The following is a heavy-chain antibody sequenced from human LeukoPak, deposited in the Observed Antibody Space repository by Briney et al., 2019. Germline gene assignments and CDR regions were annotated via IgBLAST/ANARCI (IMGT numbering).Heavy chain of an antibody. D-gene: IGHD2-2*01. Sequence: GASVKVSCKASGYTFTSYYMHWVRQAPGQGLEWMGIINPSGGSTSYAQKFQGRVTMTRDTSTSTVHMELSSLRSEDTAVYYCARDYYVVPAAIYPDHYYYYYGMDVWGQGTTVTVSS. CDR2: INPSGGST. J-gene: IGHJ6*02. V-gene: IGHV1-46*01. CDR3: ARDYYVVPAAIYPDHYYYYYGMDV. CDR1: GYTFTSYY.